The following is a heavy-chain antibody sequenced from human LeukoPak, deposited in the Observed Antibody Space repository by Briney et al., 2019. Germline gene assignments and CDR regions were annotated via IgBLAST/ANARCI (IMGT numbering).Heavy chain of an antibody. D-gene: IGHD1-26*01. J-gene: IGHJ4*02. CDR2: IIPILGIA. CDR1: GGTFSSYA. V-gene: IGHV1-69*04. Sequence: SVKVSCKASGGTFSSYAISWVGQAPGQGLEWMGRIIPILGIANYAQKFQGRVTITADKSTSTAYMELSSLRSEDTAVYYCASPTTVGATAPFDYWGQGTLVTVSS. CDR3: ASPTTVGATAPFDY.